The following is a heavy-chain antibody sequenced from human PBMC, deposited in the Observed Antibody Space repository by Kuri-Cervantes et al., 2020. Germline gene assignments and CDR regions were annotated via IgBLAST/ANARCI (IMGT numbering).Heavy chain of an antibody. Sequence: GESLKISCAASGLTFSDYYMSWIRQAPGKGLEWVSYISSSGSTIYYADSVKGRFTISRDNAKNSLYLQMNSLRAEDTAVYYCAREQTRIQLWLKYYYYGMDVWGQGTTVTVSS. J-gene: IGHJ6*02. V-gene: IGHV3-11*01. D-gene: IGHD5-18*01. CDR2: ISSSGSTI. CDR1: GLTFSDYY. CDR3: AREQTRIQLWLKYYYYGMDV.